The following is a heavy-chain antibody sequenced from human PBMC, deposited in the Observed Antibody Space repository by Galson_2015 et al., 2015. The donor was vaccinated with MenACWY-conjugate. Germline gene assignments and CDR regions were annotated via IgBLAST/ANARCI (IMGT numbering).Heavy chain of an antibody. J-gene: IGHJ5*02. CDR2: IFGSGDST. CDR3: ARSQIYRFDP. V-gene: IGHV3-23*01. CDR1: GFTFSSYA. Sequence: SLRLSCAASGFTFSSYAMSWVRQAPGKGLEWVSTIFGSGDSTYYADSVKGRFTISRDNPKNTLYLQMNSLRAEDRAVYYCARSQIYRFDPWGQGTLVTVSS. D-gene: IGHD2-2*02.